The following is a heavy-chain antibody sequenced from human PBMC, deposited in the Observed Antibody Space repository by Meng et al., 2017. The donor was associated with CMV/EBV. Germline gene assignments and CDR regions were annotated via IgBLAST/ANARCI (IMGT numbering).Heavy chain of an antibody. Sequence: HVQLVQAGGAVKKPGASVKFCCKATGYTFTGYYMHWVRQAPGQGLEWMGWINPNRGGTNYAQKFQGRVTMTRDTSISTAYMELSRLRSDDTAVYYCATYIGNYINWYFDLWGRGTLVTVSS. V-gene: IGHV1-2*02. CDR3: ATYIGNYINWYFDL. CDR1: GYTFTGYY. J-gene: IGHJ2*01. D-gene: IGHD1-7*01. CDR2: INPNRGGT.